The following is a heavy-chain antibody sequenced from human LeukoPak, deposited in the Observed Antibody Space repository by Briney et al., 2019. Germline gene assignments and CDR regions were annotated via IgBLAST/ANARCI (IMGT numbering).Heavy chain of an antibody. CDR1: GFTFSSYW. CDR2: INSDGSST. V-gene: IGHV3-74*01. CDR3: AKDNRRHYTSGPNPDSLH. D-gene: IGHD6-19*01. Sequence: GGSLRLSCAASGFTFSSYWMHWVRQAPGKGLVWVSRINSDGSSTSSADSVKGRFTISRDNAKNTLYLQMNSLRVEDTAFYYCAKDNRRHYTSGPNPDSLHWGQGALVTVSS. J-gene: IGHJ4*02.